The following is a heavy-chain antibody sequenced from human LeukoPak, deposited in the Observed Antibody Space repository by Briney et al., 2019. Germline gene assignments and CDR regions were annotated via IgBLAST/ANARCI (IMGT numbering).Heavy chain of an antibody. CDR2: INHSGST. CDR3: ARAPKYSSSWYYFDY. D-gene: IGHD6-13*01. V-gene: IGHV4-34*01. Sequence: SETLSLTCAVYGGSFSGYYWSWIRQPPGKGLEWIGEINHSGSTNYNPSLKSRVTISVDTSKNQFSQKLSSVTAADTAVYYCARAPKYSSSWYYFDYWGQGTLVTVSS. CDR1: GGSFSGYY. J-gene: IGHJ4*02.